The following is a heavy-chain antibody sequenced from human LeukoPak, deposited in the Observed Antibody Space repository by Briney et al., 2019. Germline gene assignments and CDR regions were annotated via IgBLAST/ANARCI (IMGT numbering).Heavy chain of an antibody. CDR2: INHSGST. V-gene: IGHV4-34*01. Sequence: SETLSLTCAVYGGSFSGYYWSWVRQPPGKGLEWIGEINHSGSTNYNPSLKSRVTISVDTSKNQFSLKLSSVTAADTAVYYCASRVLTYYYDSSGTWYFDLWGRGTLVTVSS. D-gene: IGHD3-22*01. CDR1: GGSFSGYY. J-gene: IGHJ2*01. CDR3: ASRVLTYYYDSSGTWYFDL.